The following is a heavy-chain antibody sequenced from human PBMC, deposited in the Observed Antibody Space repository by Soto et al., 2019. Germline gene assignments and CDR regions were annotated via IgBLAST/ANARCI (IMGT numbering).Heavy chain of an antibody. Sequence: QITLKESGPTLVKPTQTLTLTCTFSSFSLSTGGVGVGWIRQPPGEALEWLALIYWDDDKRYSPSLKSRLTITKDTSKNQVVLSMTNMDPVDTATYYCAHSRCGGDCLQSYSSHYYYGMDVWGQGTTVTVSS. D-gene: IGHD2-21*02. CDR3: AHSRCGGDCLQSYSSHYYYGMDV. CDR1: SFSLSTGGVG. CDR2: IYWDDDK. V-gene: IGHV2-5*02. J-gene: IGHJ6*02.